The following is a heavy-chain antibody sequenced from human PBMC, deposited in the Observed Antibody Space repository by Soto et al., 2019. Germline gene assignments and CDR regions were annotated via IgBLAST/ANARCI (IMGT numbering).Heavy chain of an antibody. CDR1: GGSISSGDYY. CDR3: ARDRNFKYYDFWSGPGYYGMDV. J-gene: IGHJ6*02. D-gene: IGHD3-3*01. CDR2: IYYSGST. V-gene: IGHV4-30-4*01. Sequence: PSETLSLTCTVSGGSISSGDYYWSWIRQPPGKGLEWIGYIYYSGSTYYNPSLKSRVTISVDTSKNQFSLKLSSVTAADTAVYYCARDRNFKYYDFWSGPGYYGMDVWGQGTTVTVSS.